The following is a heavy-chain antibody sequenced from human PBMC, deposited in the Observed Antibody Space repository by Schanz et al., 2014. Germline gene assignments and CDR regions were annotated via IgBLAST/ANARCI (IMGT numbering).Heavy chain of an antibody. CDR2: INTADTT. D-gene: IGHD5-12*01. J-gene: IGHJ5*02. Sequence: DVQLAESGGGLVQPGGSLRLSCAASGFTLSSYALSWVRQSPGKGLEWVSAINTADTTYYADSVKGRFTVSRDNSKNIFSLPFPIRPHEYIPLYYCAKDMNREATAPESWGQGTLVVVSS. V-gene: IGHV3-23*04. CDR3: AKDMNREATAPES. CDR1: GFTLSSYA.